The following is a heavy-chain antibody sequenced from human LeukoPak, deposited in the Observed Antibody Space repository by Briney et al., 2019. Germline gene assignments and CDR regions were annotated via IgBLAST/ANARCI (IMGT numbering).Heavy chain of an antibody. CDR2: LYYVGTT. CDR3: ARSNYVWGSYRPRQSDAFDI. J-gene: IGHJ3*02. Sequence: SETLSLTCAVSGGSISSSSHYWGWIRQPPGKGLEWIGSLYYVGTTYYNPTLKSRVTMSVDTSKNQFSLKLSSVTAADTAVYYCARSNYVWGSYRPRQSDAFDIWGQGTMVTVSS. CDR1: GGSISSSSHY. V-gene: IGHV4-39*07. D-gene: IGHD3-16*02.